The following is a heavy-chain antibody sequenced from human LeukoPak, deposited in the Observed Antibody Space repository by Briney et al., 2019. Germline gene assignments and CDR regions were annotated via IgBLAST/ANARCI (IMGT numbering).Heavy chain of an antibody. D-gene: IGHD3-10*01. V-gene: IGHV4-4*09. CDR1: GGSISSYY. J-gene: IGHJ4*02. CDR2: IYTSGST. CDR3: ARQGKITMVRGVIE. Sequence: SETLSLTCTVSGGSISSYYWSWIRQPPGKGLECIGYIYTSGSTNYNPSLKSRVTISVDTSKNQFSLKLSSVTAADTAVYYCARQGKITMVRGVIEWGQGTLVTVSS.